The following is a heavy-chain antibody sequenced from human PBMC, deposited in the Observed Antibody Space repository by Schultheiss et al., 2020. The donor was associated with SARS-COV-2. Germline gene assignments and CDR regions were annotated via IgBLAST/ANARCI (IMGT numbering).Heavy chain of an antibody. V-gene: IGHV3-64D*06. D-gene: IGHD3-3*01. J-gene: IGHJ4*02. CDR2: ISSNGGST. Sequence: GGSLRLSCSASGFTFSSYAMHWVRQAPGKGLEYVSAISSNGGSTCYADSVKGRFTISRDNSKNTLYLQMSSLRAEDTAVYYCVKGTYDFWSGYLDYWGQGTLVTVSS. CDR1: GFTFSSYA. CDR3: VKGTYDFWSGYLDY.